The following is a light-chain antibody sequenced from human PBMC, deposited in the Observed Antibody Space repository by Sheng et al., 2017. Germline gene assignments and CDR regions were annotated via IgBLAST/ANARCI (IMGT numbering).Light chain of an antibody. CDR3: SSYTSNNTYV. V-gene: IGLV2-14*03. J-gene: IGLJ1*01. CDR1: SNDVGGFFH. CDR2: DVN. Sequence: QSALTQPASVSGSPGHSITISCTGTSNDVGGFFHVSWYQQHPGKAPKLMIYDVNSRPSGVSIRFSGSKSDNTASLTISGLQAEDEADYYCSSYTSNNTYVFGTGTTVTVL.